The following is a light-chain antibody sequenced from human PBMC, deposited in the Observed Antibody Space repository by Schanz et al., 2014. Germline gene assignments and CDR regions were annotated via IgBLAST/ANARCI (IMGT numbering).Light chain of an antibody. CDR2: EVS. J-gene: IGLJ3*02. Sequence: QSALTQPPSASGSPGQSVTISCTGTSSDVGGYNFVSWYQQHPGKVPKLLIFEVSQRPSGVPDRFSGSKSGNTAFLTVSGVQAEDEADYYCSSYAGNYTWVFGGGTKLTVL. V-gene: IGLV2-8*01. CDR3: SSYAGNYTWV. CDR1: SSDVGGYNF.